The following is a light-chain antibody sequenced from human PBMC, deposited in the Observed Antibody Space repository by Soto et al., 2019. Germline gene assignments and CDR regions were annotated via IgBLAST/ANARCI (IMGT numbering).Light chain of an antibody. J-gene: IGLJ2*01. CDR1: SSDVGGYNY. Sequence: QSALTQPPSASGSPGQSVTISCTGTSSDVGGYNYVSWYQQHPGKAPKLMIYEVSKRPSGVPDRFSGSKSGNTASLTVSGLQAEDEADYYCSSYTNSSPVVFGGGTKLTVL. CDR3: SSYTNSSPVV. CDR2: EVS. V-gene: IGLV2-8*01.